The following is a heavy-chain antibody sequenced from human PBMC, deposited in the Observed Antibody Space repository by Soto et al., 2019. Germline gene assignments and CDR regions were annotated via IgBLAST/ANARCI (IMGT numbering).Heavy chain of an antibody. D-gene: IGHD1-26*01. CDR1: GFTFSSYA. Sequence: PGGSLRLSCAASGFTFSSYAMSWVRQAPGKGLEWVSAISGSGGSTYYADSVKGRFTISRDNSKNTLYLQMNSLRAEDTAVYYYAREGPPIRAHNPPEFFQQWGQGTLVTVSS. V-gene: IGHV3-23*01. CDR2: ISGSGGST. J-gene: IGHJ1*01. CDR3: AREGPPIRAHNPPEFFQQ.